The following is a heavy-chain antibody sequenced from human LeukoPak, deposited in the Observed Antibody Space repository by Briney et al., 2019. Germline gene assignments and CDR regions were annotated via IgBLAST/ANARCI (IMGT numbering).Heavy chain of an antibody. Sequence: GGSLRLSCAASGFTFSSYSLNWVRQAPGKGLEWVSAISGSGGSTYYADSVKGRFTISRDNSKNTLYLQMNSLRAEDTAVYYCAKDPAMIGDYWGQGTLVTVSS. CDR2: ISGSGGST. CDR1: GFTFSSYS. V-gene: IGHV3-23*01. CDR3: AKDPAMIGDY. D-gene: IGHD3-22*01. J-gene: IGHJ4*02.